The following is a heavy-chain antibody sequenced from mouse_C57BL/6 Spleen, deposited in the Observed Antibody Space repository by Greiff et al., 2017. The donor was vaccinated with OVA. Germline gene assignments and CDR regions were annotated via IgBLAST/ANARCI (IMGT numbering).Heavy chain of an antibody. CDR2: ISSGSSTI. V-gene: IGHV5-17*01. D-gene: IGHD4-1*01. CDR1: GFSFSDYG. Sequence: EVKLVESGGGLVKPGGSLKLSCAASGFSFSDYGLHWVRQAPAKGLEWVAYISSGSSTIYYADTVKGRFTISSDNSKNTLFLQMSSLRSEDTAMYYGARVNWDWYFDVWGTGTTVTVSS. CDR3: ARVNWDWYFDV. J-gene: IGHJ1*03.